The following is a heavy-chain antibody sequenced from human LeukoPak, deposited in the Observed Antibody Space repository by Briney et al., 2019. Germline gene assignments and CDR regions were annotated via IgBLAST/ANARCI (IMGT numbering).Heavy chain of an antibody. Sequence: SETLSLTCTVSGGSISSYYWSWIRQPPGKGLEWIGYIYYSGSTDYNPSLKSRVTISVDTSKNQFSLKLSSVTAADTAVYYCARDDNRAGSWETNNWFDPWGQGTLVTVSS. CDR1: GGSISSYY. CDR2: IYYSGST. J-gene: IGHJ5*02. V-gene: IGHV4-59*12. CDR3: ARDDNRAGSWETNNWFDP. D-gene: IGHD6-13*01.